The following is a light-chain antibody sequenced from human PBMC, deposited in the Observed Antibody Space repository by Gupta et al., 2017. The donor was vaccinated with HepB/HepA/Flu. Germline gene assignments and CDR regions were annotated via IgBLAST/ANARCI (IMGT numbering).Light chain of an antibody. Sequence: IELTQSPVTLSLSPGERATVSCRASQSVSNNYIAWYQQKPVQAPRVLIYGVSSRATGIPDRFSGSGSGTDFTLTISRMEPEDFAVYFCQQYENVPPTFGQGTKVEIK. V-gene: IGKV3-20*01. CDR1: QSVSNNY. CDR2: GVS. J-gene: IGKJ1*01. CDR3: QQYENVPPT.